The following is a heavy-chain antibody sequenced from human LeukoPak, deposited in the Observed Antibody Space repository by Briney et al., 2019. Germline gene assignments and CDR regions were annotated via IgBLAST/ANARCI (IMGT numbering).Heavy chain of an antibody. CDR3: ARGRYCSADICSGGDAFDI. CDR2: IYTRGST. Sequence: SETLSLTCTVSGGSINGYYWSWIRQPAGKGLEWIGRIYTRGSTNYNPSLKSRVTMSVDTSKNQFSLKLSSVTAADTAVYYCARGRYCSADICSGGDAFDIWGQGTMVSVSS. J-gene: IGHJ3*02. CDR1: GGSINGYY. D-gene: IGHD2-15*01. V-gene: IGHV4-4*07.